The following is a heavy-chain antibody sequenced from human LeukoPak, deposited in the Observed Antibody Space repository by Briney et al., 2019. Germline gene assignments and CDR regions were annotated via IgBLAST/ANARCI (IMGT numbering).Heavy chain of an antibody. V-gene: IGHV4-31*03. Sequence: PSETLSLTCTVSGGSIRSYYWSWIRQHPGKGLEWIGYIYYSGSTYYNPSLKSRVTISVDTSKNQLSLKLSSVTAADTAVYYCARGGGGYCSSTSCYYYYYYGMDVWSQGTTVTVSS. CDR2: IYYSGST. CDR1: GGSIRSYY. CDR3: ARGGGGYCSSTSCYYYYYYGMDV. J-gene: IGHJ6*02. D-gene: IGHD2-2*01.